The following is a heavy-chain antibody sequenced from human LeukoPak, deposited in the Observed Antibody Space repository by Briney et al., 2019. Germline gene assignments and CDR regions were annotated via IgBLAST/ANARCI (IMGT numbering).Heavy chain of an antibody. D-gene: IGHD4-17*01. V-gene: IGHV4-59*01. CDR1: GGSISSYY. CDR3: ARDGDDYGDYRYGMDV. J-gene: IGHJ6*02. Sequence: SEPLSLTCTVSGGSISSYYWSWIRQPPGKGLEWVGYIYYSGSTNYNPSLKSRVTISVDTYKNQFSLKLSSVTAADTAVYYCARDGDDYGDYRYGMDVWGQGTTVTVSS. CDR2: IYYSGST.